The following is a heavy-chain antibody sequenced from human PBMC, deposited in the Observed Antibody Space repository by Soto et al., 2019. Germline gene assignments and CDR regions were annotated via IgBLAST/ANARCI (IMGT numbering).Heavy chain of an antibody. D-gene: IGHD6-13*01. V-gene: IGHV3-21*01. CDR1: GFSLRSYS. CDR2: ISSSSNNI. CDR3: ARDLTTATGAFDY. J-gene: IGHJ4*02. Sequence: EVQLVESGGGLVKPGGSLRLSCAASGFSLRSYSMNWVRQAPGKGLEWVSSISSSSNNIYYADSVKGRFTISRDNAKNSQFLQVNSLRDEDTAVYFCARDLTTATGAFDYWGQGTMVTVSS.